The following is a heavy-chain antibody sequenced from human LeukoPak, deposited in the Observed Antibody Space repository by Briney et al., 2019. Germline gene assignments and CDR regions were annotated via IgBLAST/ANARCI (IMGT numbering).Heavy chain of an antibody. V-gene: IGHV4-4*07. D-gene: IGHD3-10*01. CDR3: ARDPGMERFGVVFDS. CDR1: GGSISGYY. CDR2: IHSGGTT. Sequence: PSETLSLTCTVSGGSISGYYWNWIRQPAGKGLEWIARIHSGGTTNYNPSLGSRLTTSVDTSKSQFSLKLTSVTAADTAVYYCARDPGMERFGVVFDSWGQGTLVTVSS. J-gene: IGHJ4*02.